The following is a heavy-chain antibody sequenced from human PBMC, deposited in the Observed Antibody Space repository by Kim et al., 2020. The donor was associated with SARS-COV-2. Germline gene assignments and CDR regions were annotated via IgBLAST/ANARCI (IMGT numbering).Heavy chain of an antibody. CDR3: ARVDRYYYDSSYLVDAFDI. J-gene: IGHJ3*02. Sequence: GGSLRLSCAASGFTFSSYSMNWVRQAPGKGLEWVSYISSSSSTIYYADSVKGRFTISRDNAKNSLYLQMNSLRDEDTAVYYCARVDRYYYDSSYLVDAFDIWGQGTMVTVSS. D-gene: IGHD3-22*01. CDR2: ISSSSSTI. CDR1: GFTFSSYS. V-gene: IGHV3-48*02.